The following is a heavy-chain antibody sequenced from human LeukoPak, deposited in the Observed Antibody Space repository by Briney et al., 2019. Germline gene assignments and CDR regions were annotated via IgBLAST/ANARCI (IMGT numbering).Heavy chain of an antibody. J-gene: IGHJ4*02. Sequence: ASVKVSCKASGYTFTSYAMHWVRQAPGQRLEWMGWTNAGNGNTKYSQKFQGRVTITRDTSASTAYMELSSLRSKDTAVYYCARDTYYYDSSGYYALYYFDYWGQGTLVTVSS. CDR1: GYTFTSYA. V-gene: IGHV1-3*01. CDR2: TNAGNGNT. D-gene: IGHD3-22*01. CDR3: ARDTYYYDSSGYYALYYFDY.